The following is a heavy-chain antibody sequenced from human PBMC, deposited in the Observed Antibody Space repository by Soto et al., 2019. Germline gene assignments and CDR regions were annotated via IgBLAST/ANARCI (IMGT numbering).Heavy chain of an antibody. CDR2: IAVGSGNT. D-gene: IGHD3-22*01. J-gene: IGHJ3*02. Sequence: SEKVYCKSSGVTFTRSEVQVGRQARGQRLEWIGWIAVGSGNTNYAQKFQERVTITRDMSTSKAYMELSSLRSEDTAVYYCAAVGYYDAFDIWGQGTMVTVSS. CDR1: GVTFTRSE. CDR3: AAVGYYDAFDI. V-gene: IGHV1-58*01.